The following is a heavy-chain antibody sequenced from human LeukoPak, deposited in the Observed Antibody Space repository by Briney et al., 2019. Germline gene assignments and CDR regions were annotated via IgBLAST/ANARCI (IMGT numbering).Heavy chain of an antibody. CDR1: GYTLTELS. Sequence: ASVKVSCKVSGYTLTELSMHWVRQAPGKGLEWMGGFDPEDGETIYAQKFQGRVTMTEDTSTDTAYMELSSLRSEDTAVYYCATIYNWNPGDPFDIWGQGTMVTVSS. CDR2: FDPEDGET. J-gene: IGHJ3*02. CDR3: ATIYNWNPGDPFDI. V-gene: IGHV1-24*01. D-gene: IGHD1-20*01.